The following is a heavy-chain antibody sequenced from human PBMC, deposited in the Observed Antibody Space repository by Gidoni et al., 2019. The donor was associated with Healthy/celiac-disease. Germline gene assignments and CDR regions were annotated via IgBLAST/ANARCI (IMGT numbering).Heavy chain of an antibody. V-gene: IGHV3-23*01. CDR3: AKGYYYDSSGYFPWGDYYYGMDV. Sequence: EVQLLESGGGLVQPGGSLRLSCAASGFTFSSYAMSWVRQAPGKGLEWVSAISGSGGSTYYADSVKGRFTISRDNSKNTLYLQMNSLRAEDTAVYYCAKGYYYDSSGYFPWGDYYYGMDVWGQGTTVTVSS. CDR2: ISGSGGST. D-gene: IGHD3-22*01. J-gene: IGHJ6*02. CDR1: GFTFSSYA.